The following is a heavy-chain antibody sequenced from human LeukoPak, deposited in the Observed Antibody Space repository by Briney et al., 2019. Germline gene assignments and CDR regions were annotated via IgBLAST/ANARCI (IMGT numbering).Heavy chain of an antibody. D-gene: IGHD1-7*01. CDR2: INPNSGGT. CDR3: ARDTITGTTGFDY. Sequence: ASVKVSCKASGYTFTGYYMHWVRQAPGQGLEWMGWINPNSGGTNYAQKFQGRVTMTRDTSISTAYMELSRLRSDDTAVYYCARDTITGTTGFDYWGQGTLVTVSS. V-gene: IGHV1-2*02. J-gene: IGHJ4*02. CDR1: GYTFTGYY.